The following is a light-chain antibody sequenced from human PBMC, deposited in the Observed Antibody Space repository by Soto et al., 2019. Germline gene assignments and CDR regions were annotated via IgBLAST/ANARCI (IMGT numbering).Light chain of an antibody. CDR2: EVV. V-gene: IGLV2-8*01. CDR3: KSYAGSNTYV. CDR1: KSDIGVYDF. J-gene: IGLJ1*01. Sequence: QSVLTQPPSASGSPGQSVTISCTGTKSDIGVYDFVPWYQHHPGKAPRLIIYEVVQRPSGVPDRFSGSKSGNPASLTVSGLQAADEADYFCKSYAGSNTYVFGSGTKVTVL.